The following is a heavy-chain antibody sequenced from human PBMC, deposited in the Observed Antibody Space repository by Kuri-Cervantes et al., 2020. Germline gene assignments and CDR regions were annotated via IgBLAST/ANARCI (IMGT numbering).Heavy chain of an antibody. CDR3: ARDSILTGTYYGMDV. CDR2: ISFSGASI. CDR1: GFIFSSSE. Sequence: GGSLRLSCAASGFIFSSSEMNWVRQAPGKGLEWVSSISFSGASIYYADSVKGRFTISRDNAKNSLYLQMNSLRAEDTAVYYCARDSILTGTYYGMDVWGQGTTVTVSS. J-gene: IGHJ6*02. V-gene: IGHV3-48*03. D-gene: IGHD3-9*01.